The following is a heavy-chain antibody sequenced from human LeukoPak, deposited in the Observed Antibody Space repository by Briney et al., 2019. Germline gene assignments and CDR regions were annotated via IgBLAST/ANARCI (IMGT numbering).Heavy chain of an antibody. J-gene: IGHJ6*02. D-gene: IGHD3-10*01. Sequence: SETRSLTCTVSGGAISRWCWSWLRQPAGKGLEWIGRFCTTGSTNYSPSLKSRVTMSVDTSKNQFSLNLISVTAADTAVYYCARVNHPQVRGPPVDVWGQGTTVTVSS. V-gene: IGHV4-4*07. CDR3: ARVNHPQVRGPPVDV. CDR2: FCTTGST. CDR1: GGAISRWC.